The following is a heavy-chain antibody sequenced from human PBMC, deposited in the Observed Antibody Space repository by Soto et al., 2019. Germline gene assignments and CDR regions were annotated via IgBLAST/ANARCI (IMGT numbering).Heavy chain of an antibody. V-gene: IGHV3-33*01. CDR2: IWYDGSNK. CDR3: AAPPGPATGPRWGYYGMDV. Sequence: QVQLVESGGGVVQPGRSLRLSCAASGFTFSSYGMHWVRQAPGKGLEWVAVIWYDGSNKYYADSVKGRFTISRDNSKNTLYLEMDRLRADDKAVYYCAAPPGPATGPRWGYYGMDVWGQGTTVTVSS. D-gene: IGHD5-12*01. J-gene: IGHJ6*02. CDR1: GFTFSSYG.